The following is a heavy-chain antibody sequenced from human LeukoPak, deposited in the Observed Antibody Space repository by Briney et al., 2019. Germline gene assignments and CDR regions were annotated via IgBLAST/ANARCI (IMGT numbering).Heavy chain of an antibody. CDR2: ISSSSSYI. CDR3: ARDYGGSSPFDY. V-gene: IGHV3-21*01. Sequence: PGGPLRLSCAASGFTFSSYSINWVRQAPGKGLEWVPSISSSSSYIYYADSVKGRFTISRDNAKNSLYLQMNSLRAEDTAVYYCARDYGGSSPFDYWGQGTLVTVSS. J-gene: IGHJ4*02. D-gene: IGHD4-23*01. CDR1: GFTFSSYS.